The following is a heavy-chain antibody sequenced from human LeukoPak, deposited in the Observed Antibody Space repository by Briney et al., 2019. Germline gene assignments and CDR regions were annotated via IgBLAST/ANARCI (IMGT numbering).Heavy chain of an antibody. Sequence: SETLSLTCTVSGCSISSGYYWGWIRQPPGKGLEWIGSIYHSGSTYYNPSLKSRVTISVDPSKNQFSLKLSSVTAADTGVYYCATYSSGWYTTKSDYWGQGTLVTVSS. CDR3: ATYSSGWYTTKSDY. CDR2: IYHSGST. V-gene: IGHV4-38-2*02. CDR1: GCSISSGYY. D-gene: IGHD6-19*01. J-gene: IGHJ4*02.